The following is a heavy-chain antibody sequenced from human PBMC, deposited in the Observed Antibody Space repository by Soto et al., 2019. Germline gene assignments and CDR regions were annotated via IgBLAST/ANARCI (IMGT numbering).Heavy chain of an antibody. V-gene: IGHV1-69*13. CDR1: GGTFSSYA. Sequence: ASVKVSCKASGGTFSSYAISWVRQAPGQGLEWMGGIIPIFGTANYAQKFQGRVTITADESTSTAYMELSSLRSEDTAVYYCARSTRISSGYYYVPFDYWGHGTLVTVSS. CDR3: ARSTRISSGYYYVPFDY. CDR2: IIPIFGTA. J-gene: IGHJ4*01. D-gene: IGHD3-22*01.